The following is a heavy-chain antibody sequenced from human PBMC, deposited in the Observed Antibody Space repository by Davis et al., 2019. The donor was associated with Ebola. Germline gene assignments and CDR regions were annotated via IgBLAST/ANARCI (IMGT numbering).Heavy chain of an antibody. Sequence: MPSETLSLTCTVSGGSISSGGYYWSWIRQHPGKGLEWIGYIYYSGSTYYNPSLKSRVTISVHTSKNQFSLKLSSVTAADTAVYYCARVSYDTSPGNWYFDLWGRGTLVTVSS. V-gene: IGHV4-31*03. CDR2: IYYSGST. J-gene: IGHJ2*01. CDR3: ARVSYDTSPGNWYFDL. D-gene: IGHD3-22*01. CDR1: GGSISSGGYY.